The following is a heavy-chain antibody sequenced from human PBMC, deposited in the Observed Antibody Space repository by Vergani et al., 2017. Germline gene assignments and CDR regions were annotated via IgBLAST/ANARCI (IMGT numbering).Heavy chain of an antibody. CDR3: AKGTMVRGALDY. Sequence: EVQLVESGGGLVQLGGSLRLPCAASGFTFSSYSMNWVRQAPGKGLEWVSAISGSGGSTYYADSVKGRFTISRDNSKNTLYLQMNSLRAEDTAVYYCAKGTMVRGALDYWGQGTLVTVSS. V-gene: IGHV3-23*04. CDR1: GFTFSSYS. CDR2: ISGSGGST. D-gene: IGHD3-10*01. J-gene: IGHJ4*02.